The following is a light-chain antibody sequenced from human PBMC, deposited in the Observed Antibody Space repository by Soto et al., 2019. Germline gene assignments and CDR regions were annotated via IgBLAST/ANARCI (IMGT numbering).Light chain of an antibody. V-gene: IGKV1-39*01. CDR1: QSISNY. CDR2: AAS. J-gene: IGKJ2*01. Sequence: DIQMTQSPSSLSASLGDRVTITCRASQSISNYLNWYQQRPGKAPKLLIYAASSLQSGVPSRFSGSGSETDFTLTISSLQPEDFATYYCQQSYSMPRTFGQGTKLEIK. CDR3: QQSYSMPRT.